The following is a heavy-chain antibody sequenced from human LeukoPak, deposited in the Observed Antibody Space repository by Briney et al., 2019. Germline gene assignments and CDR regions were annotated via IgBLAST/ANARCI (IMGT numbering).Heavy chain of an antibody. CDR3: ARDSIKAVAGIW. CDR2: ISAYNGNT. J-gene: IGHJ4*02. D-gene: IGHD6-19*01. CDR1: GYTFTSYG. V-gene: IGHV1-18*01. Sequence: ASVKVSCKASGYTFTSYGISWVRQARGQGLEWMGWISAYNGNTNYAQKLQGRVTMTTDTSTSTAYMELRSLRSDDTAVYYCARDSIKAVAGIWWGQGTLVTVSS.